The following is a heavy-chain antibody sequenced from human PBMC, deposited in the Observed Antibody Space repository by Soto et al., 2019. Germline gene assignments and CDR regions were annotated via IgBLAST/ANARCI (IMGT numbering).Heavy chain of an antibody. D-gene: IGHD5-12*01. CDR2: IYYSGST. V-gene: IGHV4-39*01. J-gene: IGHJ6*02. Sequence: SETLSLTCTVSGGSISSSSYYWVWIRQPPGKGLEWIGSIYYSGSTYYNPSLKSRVTISVDTSKNQFSLKLSSVTAADTAVYYCARQASVATRLAYYYYGMDVWGQGTTVTVSS. CDR1: GGSISSSSYY. CDR3: ARQASVATRLAYYYYGMDV.